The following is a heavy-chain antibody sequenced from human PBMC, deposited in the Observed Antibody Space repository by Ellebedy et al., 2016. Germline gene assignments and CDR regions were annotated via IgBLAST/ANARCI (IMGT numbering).Heavy chain of an antibody. CDR2: IYWDDDK. V-gene: IGHV2-5*02. CDR3: AHGGIPMVRGGIFSCYFDS. J-gene: IGHJ4*02. CDR1: GFSLSTYGVG. Sequence: SGPTLVKPTQTLTLTCTFSGFSLSTYGVGVGWVRQPPGKAPEWLALIYWDDDKRYSPSLKSRLTITKDTSKNQVVLTLTNMDPVDTATYYCAHGGIPMVRGGIFSCYFDSWGQGTLVTVSS. D-gene: IGHD3-10*01.